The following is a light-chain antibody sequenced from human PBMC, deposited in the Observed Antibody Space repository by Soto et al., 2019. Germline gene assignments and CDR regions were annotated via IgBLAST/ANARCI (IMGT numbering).Light chain of an antibody. J-gene: IGKJ5*01. CDR1: RDTNYW. CDR3: EGPFSAPIS. V-gene: IGKV1-9*01. CDR2: AAS. Sequence: IRRTQAPSSLSESIGDRLTITRLAARDTNYWLAWYQVKPGKAPKLLIYAASTLESGVPSRFSATVSGTAFSLTIPSLQPEDFATHNCEGPFSAPISFGEGTRLEIK.